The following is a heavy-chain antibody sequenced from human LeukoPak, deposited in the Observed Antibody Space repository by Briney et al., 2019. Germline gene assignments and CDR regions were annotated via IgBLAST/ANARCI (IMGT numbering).Heavy chain of an antibody. Sequence: EASVKVSCKASGYTFTGYYMHWVRQAPGQGLEWMGWINPNSGGTNYAQKFQGRVTMTRDTSISTAYMELSRLRSDDTAVYYCARGDIPPDYGSGANPWGQGTLVTVSS. V-gene: IGHV1-2*02. CDR2: INPNSGGT. J-gene: IGHJ5*02. CDR1: GYTFTGYY. CDR3: ARGDIPPDYGSGANP. D-gene: IGHD3-10*01.